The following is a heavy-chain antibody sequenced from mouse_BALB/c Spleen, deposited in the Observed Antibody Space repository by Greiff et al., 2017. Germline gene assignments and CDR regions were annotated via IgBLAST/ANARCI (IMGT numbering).Heavy chain of an antibody. J-gene: IGHJ2*01. CDR1: GYTFTDYW. CDR3: AREGVYY. V-gene: IGHV1-69*01. Sequence: VKLQQPGAELVMPGASVKMSCKASGYTFTDYWMHWVKQRPGQGLEWIGAIDTSDSYTSYNQKFKGKATLTVDESSSTAYMQLSSLKSEDSAVYYCAREGVYYWGQGTTLTVSS. CDR2: IDTSDSYT.